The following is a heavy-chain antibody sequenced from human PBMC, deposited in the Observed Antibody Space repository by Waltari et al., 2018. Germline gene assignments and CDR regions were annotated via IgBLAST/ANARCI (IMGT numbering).Heavy chain of an antibody. D-gene: IGHD2-15*01. Sequence: QVQLVQSGAEVKKPGASVKVSCKASGYTITGYYLHWVRQASGQGLEWMGRMKPNRCGTTSAKKFQGRVTMTRYTSISTVYMELSRLRSDDTAVYFCARGYCSGVDCYYYFDYWGQGTLVTVSS. CDR2: MKPNRCGT. V-gene: IGHV1-2*06. J-gene: IGHJ4*02. CDR1: GYTITGYY. CDR3: ARGYCSGVDCYYYFDY.